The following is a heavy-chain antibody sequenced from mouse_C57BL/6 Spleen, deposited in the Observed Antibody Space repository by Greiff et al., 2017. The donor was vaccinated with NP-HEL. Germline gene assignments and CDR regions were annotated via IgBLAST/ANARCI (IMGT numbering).Heavy chain of an antibody. CDR3: ARFPLIYDGYYVGAMDY. D-gene: IGHD2-3*01. J-gene: IGHJ4*01. CDR1: GYTFTSYW. Sequence: VQLQQPGAELVMPGASVKLSCKASGYTFTSYWMHWVKQRPGQGLEWIGEIDPSDSYTNYNQKFKGKSTLTVDKSSRTAYMQLSSLTSEDSAVYYCARFPLIYDGYYVGAMDYWGQGTSVTVSS. V-gene: IGHV1-69*01. CDR2: IDPSDSYT.